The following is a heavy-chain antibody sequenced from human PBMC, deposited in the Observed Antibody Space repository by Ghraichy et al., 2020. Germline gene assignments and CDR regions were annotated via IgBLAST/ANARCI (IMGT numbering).Heavy chain of an antibody. CDR2: ISGSGGST. V-gene: IGHV3-23*01. CDR1: GFTFSSYA. D-gene: IGHD5-18*01. J-gene: IGHJ4*02. Sequence: GESLNISCAASGFTFSSYAMSWVRQAPGKGLEWVSAISGSGGSTYYADSVKGRFTISRDNSKNTLYLQMNSLRAEDTAVYYCAKDGVGYSYGRKMFYFDYWGQGTLVTVSS. CDR3: AKDGVGYSYGRKMFYFDY.